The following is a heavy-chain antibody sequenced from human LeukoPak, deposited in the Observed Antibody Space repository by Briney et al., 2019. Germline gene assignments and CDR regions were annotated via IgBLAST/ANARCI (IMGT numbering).Heavy chain of an antibody. V-gene: IGHV1-24*01. J-gene: IGHJ4*02. CDR2: FDPEDGET. CDR1: GHTLTELS. Sequence: AASVKVSCKVSGHTLTELSMHWVRQAPGKGLEWMGGFDPEDGETIYAQKFQGRVTMTEDTSTDTAYMELSSLRSEDTAVYYCATGVITIFGVVISFLRYWGQGTLVTVSS. CDR3: ATGVITIFGVVISFLRY. D-gene: IGHD3-3*01.